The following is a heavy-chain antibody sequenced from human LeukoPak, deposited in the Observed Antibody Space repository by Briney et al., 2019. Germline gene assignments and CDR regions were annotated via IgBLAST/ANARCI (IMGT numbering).Heavy chain of an antibody. D-gene: IGHD3-10*01. CDR3: ARDPYNSGSSYFDY. J-gene: IGHJ4*02. CDR1: GLTFSSNY. Sequence: GGSLRLSCAVSGLTFSSNYMSWVRQAPGKGLEWVSAIYSGGSTFYPDSVKGRFTISRDNSKNTLYLQMNSPRAEDTAVYYCARDPYNSGSSYFDYWGQGTLVTVSS. CDR2: IYSGGST. V-gene: IGHV3-53*01.